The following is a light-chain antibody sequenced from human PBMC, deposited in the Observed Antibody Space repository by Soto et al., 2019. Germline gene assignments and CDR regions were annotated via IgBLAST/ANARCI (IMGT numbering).Light chain of an antibody. Sequence: VLTESPVTLSLSPGEIATLSCRAIQSVNAYLACYQQKAGQARRRLIYGASVRATGIPARFSGSGSGTDFTLTISSLEPEDSAVYNCQQHFXRHTFGQWTTV. J-gene: IGKJ1*01. CDR1: QSVNAY. V-gene: IGKV3-11*01. CDR3: QQHFXRHT. CDR2: GAS.